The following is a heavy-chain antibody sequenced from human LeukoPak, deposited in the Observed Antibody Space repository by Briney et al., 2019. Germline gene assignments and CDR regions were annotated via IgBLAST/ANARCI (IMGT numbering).Heavy chain of an antibody. CDR3: AKGPTAMVISY. Sequence: GGSLRLSCAASGFTFSSYAMHWARQAPGKGLEWVAVISYDGSNKYYADSVKGRFTISRDNSKNTLYLQMNSLRAEDTAVYYCAKGPTAMVISYWGQGTLVTVSS. V-gene: IGHV3-30*04. J-gene: IGHJ4*02. D-gene: IGHD5-18*01. CDR2: ISYDGSNK. CDR1: GFTFSSYA.